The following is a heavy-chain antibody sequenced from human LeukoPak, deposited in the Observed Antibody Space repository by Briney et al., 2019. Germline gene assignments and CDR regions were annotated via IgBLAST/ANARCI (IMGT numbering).Heavy chain of an antibody. Sequence: SETLSLTCTVSGGSISSYYWSWIRQPPGKGLEWIGHICTSGSTNYNPSLKSRVTMSVDTSNNEFSLKLSSVTAADTAVYYCARRRAVAGHDYWGQGTLVTVSS. V-gene: IGHV4-4*07. CDR3: ARRRAVAGHDY. CDR2: ICTSGST. D-gene: IGHD6-19*01. CDR1: GGSISSYY. J-gene: IGHJ4*02.